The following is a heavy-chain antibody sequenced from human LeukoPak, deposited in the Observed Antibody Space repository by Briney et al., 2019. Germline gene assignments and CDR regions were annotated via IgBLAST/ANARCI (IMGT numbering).Heavy chain of an antibody. CDR2: ISSNGGST. J-gene: IGHJ4*02. D-gene: IGHD3-22*01. V-gene: IGHV3-64D*09. CDR3: VKETYYYDSSGYYQHPFDY. CDR1: GSTFSSYA. Sequence: PGGSLRLSCSASGSTFSSYAMHWVRQAPGKGLEYVSAISSNGGSTYYADSVKGRFTISRDNSKNTLYLQMSSLRAEDTAVYYCVKETYYYDSSGYYQHPFDYWGQGTLVTVSS.